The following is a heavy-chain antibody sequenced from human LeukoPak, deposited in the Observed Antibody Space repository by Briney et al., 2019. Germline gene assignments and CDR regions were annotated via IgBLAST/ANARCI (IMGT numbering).Heavy chain of an antibody. J-gene: IGHJ4*02. CDR3: AKDRSLIVVVMAFHY. CDR2: ISGSGGSI. Sequence: PGGSLRLSCAASGFTFNNYAMTLVRQVPGKGLEWFSTISGSGGSIFYADSVRGRFTISRDNSKNTLFLQMNSLRAEDTAVYYCAKDRSLIVVVMAFHYWGQGTLVTVSS. CDR1: GFTFNNYA. D-gene: IGHD3-22*01. V-gene: IGHV3-23*01.